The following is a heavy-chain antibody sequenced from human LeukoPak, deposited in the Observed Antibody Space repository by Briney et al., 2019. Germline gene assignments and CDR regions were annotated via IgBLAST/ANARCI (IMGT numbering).Heavy chain of an antibody. Sequence: SETLSLTCAVSGYSISGGYYWGWIRQPPGKGLEWIGSIYHSGSTYYNPSLKSRVTISVDTSKNQFSLKLSSVTAADTAVYYCARDRDYGSGSYYDYWGQGTLVTVSS. CDR2: IYHSGST. D-gene: IGHD3-10*01. V-gene: IGHV4-38-2*02. J-gene: IGHJ4*02. CDR1: GYSISGGYY. CDR3: ARDRDYGSGSYYDY.